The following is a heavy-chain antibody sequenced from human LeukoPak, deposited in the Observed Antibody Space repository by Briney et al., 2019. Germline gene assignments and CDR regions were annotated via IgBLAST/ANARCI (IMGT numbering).Heavy chain of an antibody. CDR1: GGSFSGYY. Sequence: KASETLSLTCAVYGGSFSGYYWSWIRQPPGKGLEWIGEINHSGSTNYNPSLKSRVTISVDTSKNQFSLKLSSVTAADTAVYYCARGWQWLDYWGQGTLVTVSS. CDR3: ARGWQWLDY. J-gene: IGHJ4*02. V-gene: IGHV4-34*01. D-gene: IGHD6-19*01. CDR2: INHSGST.